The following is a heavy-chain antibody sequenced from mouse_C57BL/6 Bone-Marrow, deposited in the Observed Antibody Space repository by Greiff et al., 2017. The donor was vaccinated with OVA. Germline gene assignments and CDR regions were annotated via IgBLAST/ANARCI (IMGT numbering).Heavy chain of an antibody. V-gene: IGHV1-81*01. D-gene: IGHD1-1*01. J-gene: IGHJ3*01. CDR2: IYPRSGNT. Sequence: QVQLQQSGAELARPGASVKLSCKASGYTFTSYGISWVKQRTGQGLEWIGEIYPRSGNTYYNEKFKGKATLTADKSSSKAYMERRSLTSEDSAVYFCARRGFTTVVATRAWFAYWGQGTLVTVSA. CDR1: GYTFTSYG. CDR3: ARRGFTTVVATRAWFAY.